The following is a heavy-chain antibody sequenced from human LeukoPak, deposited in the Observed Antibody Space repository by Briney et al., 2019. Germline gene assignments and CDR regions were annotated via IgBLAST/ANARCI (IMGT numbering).Heavy chain of an antibody. D-gene: IGHD3-3*01. Sequence: SETLSLTCTVSGGSISSYYWSWIRQPPGKGLEWIGYIYYSGSTNYNPSLKSRVTISVDTSKNQFSLKLSSVTAADTAVYYCARDLDFWSPDRVYYYYYYMDVWGKGTTVTVSS. CDR1: GGSISSYY. V-gene: IGHV4-59*12. CDR3: ARDLDFWSPDRVYYYYYYMDV. J-gene: IGHJ6*03. CDR2: IYYSGST.